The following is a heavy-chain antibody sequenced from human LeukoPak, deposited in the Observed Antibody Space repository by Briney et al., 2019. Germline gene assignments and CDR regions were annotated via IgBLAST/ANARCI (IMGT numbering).Heavy chain of an antibody. CDR2: INPNSGDT. Sequence: ASVKVSCKASGYTFTGYYMHWVRQAPGQGLEWMGWINPNSGDTNYAQKFQGRVTMTRDTSISTAYMELSRLRSDDTAVYHCARSRTYSSNWFDPWGQGTLVTVSS. J-gene: IGHJ5*02. D-gene: IGHD6-6*01. CDR1: GYTFTGYY. CDR3: ARSRTYSSNWFDP. V-gene: IGHV1-2*02.